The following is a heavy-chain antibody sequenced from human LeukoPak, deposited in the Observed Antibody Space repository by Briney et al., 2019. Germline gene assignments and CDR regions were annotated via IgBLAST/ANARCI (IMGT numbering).Heavy chain of an antibody. CDR3: ARDRRSHYYGSGTYYPDAFDI. J-gene: IGHJ3*02. CDR2: INPNSGGT. V-gene: IGHV1-2*04. Sequence: ASVKVSCKASGYTFTGYYMHWVRQAPGQGLEWMGWINPNSGGTNYAQKFQGWVTMTRDTSISTAYMELSRLRSDDTAVYYCARDRRSHYYGSGTYYPDAFDIWGQGTMVTVSS. CDR1: GYTFTGYY. D-gene: IGHD3-10*01.